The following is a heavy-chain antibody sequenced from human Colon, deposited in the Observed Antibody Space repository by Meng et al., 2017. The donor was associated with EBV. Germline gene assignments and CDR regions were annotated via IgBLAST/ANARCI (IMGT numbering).Heavy chain of an antibody. CDR3: ARDYYASGFVFDL. D-gene: IGHD3-10*01. V-gene: IGHV4-4*02. CDR1: GGTIDSDNW. CDR2: IPHSGTT. Sequence: QMQLKESGPGLVKPSGTLSFTCAVSGGTIDSDNWWNWVRQTPGKGLEWIGEIPHSGTTNYNPSLKSRVTISIDKSKNQFSLKLTSVTAADTAVYYCARDYYASGFVFDLWGQGTLVTVSS. J-gene: IGHJ5*02.